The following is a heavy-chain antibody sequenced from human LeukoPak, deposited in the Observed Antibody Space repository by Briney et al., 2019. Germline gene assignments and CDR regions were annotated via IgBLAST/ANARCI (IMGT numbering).Heavy chain of an antibody. CDR1: GFTFSSYA. CDR3: ARGTTVTTRWFDP. V-gene: IGHV3-64*01. CDR2: ISSNGGST. J-gene: IGHJ5*02. D-gene: IGHD4-17*01. Sequence: GGSLRLSCAASGFTFSSYAMHWVRQAPGKGLEYVSAISSNGGSTYYANSVKGRFTISRDNSKNTLYVQMGSLRAEDMAGYYCARGTTVTTRWFDPWGQGTLVTVSS.